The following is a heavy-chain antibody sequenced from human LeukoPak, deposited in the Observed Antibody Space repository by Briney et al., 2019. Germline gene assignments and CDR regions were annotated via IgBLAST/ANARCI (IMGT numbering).Heavy chain of an antibody. Sequence: GASVKVSCKVSGYTLTELSMHWVRQAPGKGLEWMGGFDPEDGETIYAQKFQGRVTMTEDTSTDTAYMELSSLRSEDTAVYYCATAYLDYLSGTYSLDYWGQGTLVTVSS. V-gene: IGHV1-24*01. CDR3: ATAYLDYLSGTYSLDY. CDR1: GYTLTELS. J-gene: IGHJ4*02. CDR2: FDPEDGET. D-gene: IGHD1-26*01.